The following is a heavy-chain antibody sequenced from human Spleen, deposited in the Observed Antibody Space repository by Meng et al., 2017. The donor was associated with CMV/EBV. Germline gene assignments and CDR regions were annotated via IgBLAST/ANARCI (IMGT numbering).Heavy chain of an antibody. CDR3: ARVSSWTYYSDY. CDR1: GGSISSESYY. Sequence: SETLSLTCTVSGGSISSESYYWVWIRQPPGKGLEWIGSIFYSGSTYYNPSLKSRVTISVDTSKNQFSLKLSSVTAADTAVYYCARVSSWTYYSDYWGQGTLVTVSS. D-gene: IGHD6-13*01. J-gene: IGHJ4*02. V-gene: IGHV4-39*07. CDR2: IFYSGST.